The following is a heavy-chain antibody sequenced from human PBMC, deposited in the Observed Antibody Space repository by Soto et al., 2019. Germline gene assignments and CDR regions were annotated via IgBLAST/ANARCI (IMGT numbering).Heavy chain of an antibody. CDR1: GSTVSSYG. D-gene: IGHD6-13*01. CDR3: AKGHRNSGWYFGAFEI. V-gene: IGHV3-30*18. J-gene: IGHJ3*02. Sequence: PLGGSLRLSCEESGSTVSSYGMHWVRQAPGKGLEWLAFISYDGKKKFYADSVKGRFTMSRDDSLYLQMDSLRVEDTAMYYCAKGHRNSGWYFGAFEIWGQGTMVTVSS. CDR2: ISYDGKKK.